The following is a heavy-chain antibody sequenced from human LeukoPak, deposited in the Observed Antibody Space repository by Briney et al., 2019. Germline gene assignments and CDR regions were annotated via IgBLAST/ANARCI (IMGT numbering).Heavy chain of an antibody. D-gene: IGHD3-3*01. CDR1: GGSISSYY. CDR2: IYTSGST. CDR3: AREGYDFWSGYPIRDYYYYMDV. J-gene: IGHJ6*03. Sequence: SETLSLTCTVSGGSISSYYWSWIRQPAGKGLEWIGRIYTSGSTNYNPSLKSRVTMSVDTSKNQFSLKLSSVTAADTAVYYCAREGYDFWSGYPIRDYYYYMDVWGKGTTVTVSS. V-gene: IGHV4-4*07.